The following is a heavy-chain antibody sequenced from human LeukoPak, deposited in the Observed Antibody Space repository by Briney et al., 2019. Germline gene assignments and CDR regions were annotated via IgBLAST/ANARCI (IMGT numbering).Heavy chain of an antibody. J-gene: IGHJ4*02. Sequence: GGSLRLSCAASGFTFYDYAMHWVRQAPGKGLEWVSLISGDGGSTYYADSVKGRFTISRDNSKNSLYLQMNSLRTEDTALYYCAKDITGHSGSYYSLDYWGQGTLVTVSS. V-gene: IGHV3-43*02. CDR3: AKDITGHSGSYYSLDY. D-gene: IGHD1-26*01. CDR1: GFTFYDYA. CDR2: ISGDGGST.